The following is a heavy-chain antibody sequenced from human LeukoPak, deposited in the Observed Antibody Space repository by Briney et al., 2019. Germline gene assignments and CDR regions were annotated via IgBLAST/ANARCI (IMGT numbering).Heavy chain of an antibody. D-gene: IGHD3-10*01. CDR1: GFTFSSYE. J-gene: IGHJ4*02. CDR2: ISGSGGST. V-gene: IGHV3-23*01. Sequence: GGSLRLSCAASGFTFSSYEMNWVRQAPGKGLEWVSAISGSGGSTYYADSVTGRFTISRDNSKNTLYLQMNSLRAEDTAVYYCAKPDVYYGSGSGAFDIWGQGVLVTVSS. CDR3: AKPDVYYGSGSGAFDI.